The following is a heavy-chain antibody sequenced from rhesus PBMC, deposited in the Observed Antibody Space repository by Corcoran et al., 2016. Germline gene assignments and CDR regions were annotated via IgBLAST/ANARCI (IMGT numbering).Heavy chain of an antibody. Sequence: QVQLVQSGAEVKKPGSSVKVSCKASGYTFSAYYIHWVRQAPRHGLEWMGWINPYNGNKKYAKKFQGRVTMTRDTSTSTAYMELSSLRSEDTAVYYCARNEDDYGYYGLDSWGQGVVVTVSS. V-gene: IGHV1S2*01. J-gene: IGHJ6*01. CDR1: GYTFSAYY. CDR2: INPYNGNK. D-gene: IGHD3-9*01. CDR3: ARNEDDYGYYGLDS.